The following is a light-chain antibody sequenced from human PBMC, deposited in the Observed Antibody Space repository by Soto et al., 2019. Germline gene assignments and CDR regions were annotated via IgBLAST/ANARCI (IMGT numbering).Light chain of an antibody. CDR1: QGIGTY. J-gene: IGKJ1*01. CDR3: QEVDSYPRT. CDR2: ASS. Sequence: GDRVTVTCRASQGIGTYLVWYQQKSGKAHTVLIYASSTLQTGVPSRFSGSGSGTDFSLTISSLHPEEVATYYCQEVDSYPRTFGHGTKVDNK. V-gene: IGKV1-9*01.